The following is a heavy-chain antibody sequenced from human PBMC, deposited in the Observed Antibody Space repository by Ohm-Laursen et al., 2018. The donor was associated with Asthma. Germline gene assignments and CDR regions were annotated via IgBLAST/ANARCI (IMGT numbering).Heavy chain of an antibody. J-gene: IGHJ5*02. CDR2: ITSSSTTT. D-gene: IGHD6-19*01. Sequence: SLRLSCAASGFTFSNYPMNWVRQAPGKGLEWLSYITSSSTTTYYADSVKGRFIISRDNAKNSLFLQMNSLRVDDAGVYYCARVSGGWYPPEFSWGQGTLVTVSS. CDR1: GFTFSNYP. CDR3: ARVSGGWYPPEFS. V-gene: IGHV3-48*01.